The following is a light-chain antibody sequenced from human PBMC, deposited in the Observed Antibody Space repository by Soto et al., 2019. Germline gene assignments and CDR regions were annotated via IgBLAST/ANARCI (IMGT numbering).Light chain of an antibody. CDR3: QQYGSLTGT. CDR1: QSVSSSY. Sequence: EIVLTQSPGTLSLSPGERATLSCRASQSVSSSYLAWYQQKPGQAPRLLIYDASSRATGIPDRFSGSGSGTDFTLTISRLEPEDFAVYYCQQYGSLTGTFGQGTKVDIK. J-gene: IGKJ1*01. V-gene: IGKV3-20*01. CDR2: DAS.